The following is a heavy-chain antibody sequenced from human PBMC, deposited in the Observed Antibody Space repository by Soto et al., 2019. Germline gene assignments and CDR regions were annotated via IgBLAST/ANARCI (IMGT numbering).Heavy chain of an antibody. V-gene: IGHV1-3*01. CDR2: INPGSGDT. CDR1: GYSFMTYG. CDR3: ARIRLLWFGEPAY. J-gene: IGHJ4*02. Sequence: GASVKVSCKASGYSFMTYGMQWVRQAPGQRLEWMGWINPGSGDTKYSEKFQGRVAITRDTSASTVYMELSGLRSEDTAIYYCARIRLLWFGEPAYWAQGTLVTVSS. D-gene: IGHD3-10*01.